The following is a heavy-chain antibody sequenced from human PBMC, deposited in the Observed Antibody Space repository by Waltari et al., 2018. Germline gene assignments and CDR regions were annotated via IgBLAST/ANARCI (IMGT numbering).Heavy chain of an antibody. D-gene: IGHD6-13*01. CDR2: INQEGSEK. CDR1: GFTFSNNW. CDR3: TRGGDDSSWYWRN. J-gene: IGHJ4*02. V-gene: IGHV3-7*01. Sequence: EVQLVESGGGLVQPGGSLRLSCAASGFTFSNNWMTWVRQAPGKGLEWVANINQEGSEKYSVESVKGRFTISRDNAKNSLYLQLNSLRADDTAVYYCTRGGDDSSWYWRNWGQGTLVTVSS.